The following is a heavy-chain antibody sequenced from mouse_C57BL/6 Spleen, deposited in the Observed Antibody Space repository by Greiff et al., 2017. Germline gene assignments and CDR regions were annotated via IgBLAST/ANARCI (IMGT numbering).Heavy chain of an antibody. J-gene: IGHJ2*01. CDR3: ARGGS. V-gene: IGHV1-54*01. CDR1: GYAFTNYL. CDR2: INPGSGGT. Sequence: VQLQQSGAELVRPGTSVKVSCKASGYAFTNYLIEWVKQRPGQGLEWIGVINPGSGGTKYNEKFKSKATLTVDKPSSTAYMQLSSLTSEDSAVYYCARGGSWGQGTTLTVSS.